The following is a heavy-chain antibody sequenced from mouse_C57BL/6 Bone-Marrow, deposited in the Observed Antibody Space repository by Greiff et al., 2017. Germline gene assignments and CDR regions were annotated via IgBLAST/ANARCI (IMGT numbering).Heavy chain of an antibody. CDR1: GFTFSDYY. D-gene: IGHD2-2*01. V-gene: IGHV5-12*01. J-gene: IGHJ4*01. CDR3: ARRGWLREEFYYAMDY. Sequence: EVKLMESGGGLVQPGGSLKLSCAASGFTFSDYYMYWVRQTPEKRLEWVAYISNGGGSTYYPDTVKGRFTISRDNAKNTLYLQMSRLKSEDTAMYYCARRGWLREEFYYAMDYWGQGTSVTVSS. CDR2: ISNGGGST.